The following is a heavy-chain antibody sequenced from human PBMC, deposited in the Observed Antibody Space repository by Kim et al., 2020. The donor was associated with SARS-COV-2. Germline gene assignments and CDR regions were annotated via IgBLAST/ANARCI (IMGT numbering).Heavy chain of an antibody. D-gene: IGHD3-16*01. Sequence: SETLSLTCTVSGGSISGYYWSWIRQPPGKGLEWMGYIYYSGSTNYNPSLKSRVTISVDTSKNQFSLKLGSVTAADTAVYYCARDGGGGYYYYYGMDVWG. V-gene: IGHV4-59*13. CDR1: GGSISGYY. J-gene: IGHJ6*02. CDR2: IYYSGST. CDR3: ARDGGGGYYYYYGMDV.